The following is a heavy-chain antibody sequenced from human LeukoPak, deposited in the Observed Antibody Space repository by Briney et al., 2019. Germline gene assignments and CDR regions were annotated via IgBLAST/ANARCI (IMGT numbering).Heavy chain of an antibody. J-gene: IGHJ3*02. CDR2: IRYDGSNE. D-gene: IGHD3-22*01. Sequence: AGSLRLSCAAARFTFSSYGMHWVRQAPGKGLEWVAFIRYDGSNEYYADSVKGRLTISRDNSKNTVYLQMNSLRAEDTAVYYCAKDRLRITMIGFAFDIWGQGTMVTVSS. CDR3: AKDRLRITMIGFAFDI. V-gene: IGHV3-30*02. CDR1: RFTFSSYG.